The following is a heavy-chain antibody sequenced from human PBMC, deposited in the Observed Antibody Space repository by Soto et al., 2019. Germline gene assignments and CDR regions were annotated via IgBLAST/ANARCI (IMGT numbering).Heavy chain of an antibody. CDR1: GFTFINAW. V-gene: IGHV3-21*01. CDR3: PSVTSYYDSSGQSKTRYYYYCTDV. CDR2: ISSSSSYI. Sequence: PGGSLRLSCAASGFTFINAWMSWVRQAPGKGLEWVSSISSSSSYIYYADSVKGRFTISRDNAKNSLYLQMNSLRAEDTAVYYCPSVTSYYDSSGQSKTRYYYYCTDVRYKETTVTVSS. D-gene: IGHD3-22*01. J-gene: IGHJ6*04.